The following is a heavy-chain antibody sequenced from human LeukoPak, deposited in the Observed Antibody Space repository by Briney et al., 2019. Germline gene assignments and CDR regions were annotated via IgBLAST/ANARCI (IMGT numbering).Heavy chain of an antibody. V-gene: IGHV3-7*01. J-gene: IGHJ6*02. Sequence: PGGSLRLSCAASGFTFSSYWMSWVRQAPGKGLEWVANINQNGSEKYYVDSVEGRFTISRDNAKNSLYLQMNSLRAEDTAVYYCAKDQSPRGVRADYYYYYGMDVWGQGTTVTVSS. CDR1: GFTFSSYW. CDR2: INQNGSEK. CDR3: AKDQSPRGVRADYYYYYGMDV. D-gene: IGHD3-10*01.